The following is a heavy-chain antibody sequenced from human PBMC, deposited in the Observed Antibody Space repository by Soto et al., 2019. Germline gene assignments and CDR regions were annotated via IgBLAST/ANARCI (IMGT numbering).Heavy chain of an antibody. J-gene: IGHJ4*02. D-gene: IGHD4-4*01. CDR3: ARGNDYSNYVVLDY. CDR1: GFTFSSYS. Sequence: EVQLVESGGGLVKPGGSLRLSCAASGFTFSSYSMNWVRQAPGKGLEWVSSISSSSSYIYYADSVKGRFTISRDNAKNSLYLQMNSLRAEDTAVYYCARGNDYSNYVVLDYWGPGTLVTVSS. CDR2: ISSSSSYI. V-gene: IGHV3-21*01.